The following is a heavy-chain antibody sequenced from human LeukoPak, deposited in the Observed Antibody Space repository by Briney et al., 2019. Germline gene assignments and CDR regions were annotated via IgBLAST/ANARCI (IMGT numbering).Heavy chain of an antibody. CDR2: IYYSGST. Sequence: PSETLSLTCTVSGGSISSYYWSWIRQPPGKGLEWIGYIYYSGSTNYNPSLKSRVTISVDTSKNQFSLKLGSVTAADTAVYYCASGGYDASYYYYYMDVWGKGTTVTVSS. V-gene: IGHV4-59*01. J-gene: IGHJ6*03. CDR1: GGSISSYY. D-gene: IGHD5-12*01. CDR3: ASGGYDASYYYYYMDV.